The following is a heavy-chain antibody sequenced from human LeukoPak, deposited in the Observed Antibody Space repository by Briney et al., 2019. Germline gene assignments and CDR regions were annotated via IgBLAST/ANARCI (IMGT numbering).Heavy chain of an antibody. D-gene: IGHD5-12*01. CDR2: ISSSCGST. J-gene: IGHJ4*02. CDR3: AKYRYSGSRESLDY. CDR1: GFTFSNYP. Sequence: GGSLRLSCAASGFTFSNYPMSWVRQAPGKGLEWVSAISSSCGSTYYADSVKGRFTISRDNSKKTLYLQMNSLRAEDTAVYYCAKYRYSGSRESLDYWGQGTLVTVSS. V-gene: IGHV3-23*01.